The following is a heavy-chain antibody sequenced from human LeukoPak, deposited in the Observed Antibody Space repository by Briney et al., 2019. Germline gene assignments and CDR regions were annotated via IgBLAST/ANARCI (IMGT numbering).Heavy chain of an antibody. J-gene: IGHJ4*01. V-gene: IGHV3-48*03. CDR1: GFTFSSYD. CDR3: ARVPKDGYSYGFYDF. Sequence: PGGSLRLSCAASGFTFSSYDMNWVRQAPGKGLECITYISTSGSITLYADSVKGRVTISRDNARNSLYMQMNSLRPEDTAVYYCARVPKDGYSYGFYDFWGHGILVTVAS. CDR2: ISTSGSIT. D-gene: IGHD5-18*01.